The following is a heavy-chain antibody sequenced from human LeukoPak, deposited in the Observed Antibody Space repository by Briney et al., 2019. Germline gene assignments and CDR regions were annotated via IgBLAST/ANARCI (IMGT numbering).Heavy chain of an antibody. D-gene: IGHD6-13*01. V-gene: IGHV1-2*02. CDR3: ARAFARGYSNSWLYY. J-gene: IGHJ4*02. Sequence: ASVKVSCKASGYTFTGYYMHWVRQAPGQGLEWMGWINPNSGGTNYAQKFQGRVTMTRDTSISTAYMELSRLRSDDTAVYYCARAFARGYSNSWLYYWGQGTLVTVSS. CDR2: INPNSGGT. CDR1: GYTFTGYY.